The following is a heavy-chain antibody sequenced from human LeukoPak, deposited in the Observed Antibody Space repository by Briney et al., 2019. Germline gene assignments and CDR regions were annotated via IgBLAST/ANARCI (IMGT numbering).Heavy chain of an antibody. CDR3: ARGSKFNP. Sequence: SETLSLTCAVYGGSFSGYYWSWIRQPPGKGLEWIGEINHSGSTNYNPSLKSRVTISVDTSKNQFSLKLSSVTAADTAVYYCARGSKFNPWGQGTLVTVSS. V-gene: IGHV4-34*01. CDR1: GGSFSGYY. CDR2: INHSGST. J-gene: IGHJ5*02.